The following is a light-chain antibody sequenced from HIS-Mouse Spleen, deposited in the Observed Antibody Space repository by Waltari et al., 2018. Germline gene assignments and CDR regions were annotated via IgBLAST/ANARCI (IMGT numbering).Light chain of an antibody. CDR3: QQYNSYSRT. CDR2: KAS. CDR1: QSISSW. V-gene: IGKV1-5*03. J-gene: IGKJ1*01. Sequence: DIQMTQSPSTLSASVGDRVTITCRASQSISSWLAWYQQKPGKAPKLLIYKASSLESGVPSRFSGSGSVTEFTLTISSLQPDDFAPYYCQQYNSYSRTFGQGTKVEIK.